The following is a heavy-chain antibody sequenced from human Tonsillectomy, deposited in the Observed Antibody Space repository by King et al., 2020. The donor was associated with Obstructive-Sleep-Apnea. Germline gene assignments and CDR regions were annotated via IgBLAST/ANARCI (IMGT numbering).Heavy chain of an antibody. J-gene: IGHJ6*02. CDR3: ARDHLLWGMDV. Sequence: VQLVESGGGLVQPGGSLILPCAASGFTFSSYWMHWVRQAPGKGLVLFSRINNDGRGTSYAASVKGRFTISRDNAKNTLFLQMNSLRAEDTAVYYCARDHLLWGMDVWGQGTTVTVSS. CDR1: GFTFSSYW. D-gene: IGHD2-2*01. CDR2: INNDGRGT. V-gene: IGHV3-74*01.